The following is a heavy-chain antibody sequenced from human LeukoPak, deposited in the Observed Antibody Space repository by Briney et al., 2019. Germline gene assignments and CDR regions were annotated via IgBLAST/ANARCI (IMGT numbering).Heavy chain of an antibody. J-gene: IGHJ6*02. Sequence: PGRSLRLSCAASGFTFSSYAMHWVRQAPGKGLEWVAVISYDGSNKYYADSVKGRFTISRDNSKNTLYLQMNSLRAEDTAVYYCARAGSSSWYYYYYGMDVRGQGTTVTVSS. CDR1: GFTFSSYA. CDR2: ISYDGSNK. V-gene: IGHV3-30-3*01. CDR3: ARAGSSSWYYYYYGMDV. D-gene: IGHD6-13*01.